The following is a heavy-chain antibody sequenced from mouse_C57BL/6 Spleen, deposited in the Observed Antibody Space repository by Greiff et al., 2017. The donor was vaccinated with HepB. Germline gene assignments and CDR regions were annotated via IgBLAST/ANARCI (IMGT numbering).Heavy chain of an antibody. Sequence: VQLQQSGAELVRPGTSVKLSCKASGYTFTSYWMHWVKRRPGQGLEWIGVIDPSDSYTNYNQKFKGKATLTVDTSSSTAYMQLSSLTSEDSAVYYCARRATVEGCDYWGQGTTLTDSS. CDR2: IDPSDSYT. J-gene: IGHJ2*01. V-gene: IGHV1-59*01. CDR3: ARRATVEGCDY. D-gene: IGHD1-1*01. CDR1: GYTFTSYW.